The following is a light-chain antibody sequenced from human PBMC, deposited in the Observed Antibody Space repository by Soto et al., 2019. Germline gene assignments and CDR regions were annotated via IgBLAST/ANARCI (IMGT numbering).Light chain of an antibody. J-gene: IGKJ4*02. Sequence: IVVTQSPATLSMSPGERATFSCKASLCIPSHLAWYQHKPGQSPRLLIHAASTGATGIPARFSGCGSGAEFTLTIGSLQSDDSAIYYCQQYYKWPVTFGGGTKVDIK. CDR1: LCIPSH. CDR2: AAS. V-gene: IGKV3-15*01. CDR3: QQYYKWPVT.